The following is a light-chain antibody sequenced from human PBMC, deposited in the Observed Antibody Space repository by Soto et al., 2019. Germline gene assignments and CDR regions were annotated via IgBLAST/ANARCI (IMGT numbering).Light chain of an antibody. CDR2: AAS. J-gene: IGKJ1*01. CDR3: QQYYNWPRT. CDR1: QSVSSY. Sequence: IVLTQSPATLSLSPGERATLSCRASQSVSSYLAWYQQKPGQAPRLLIFAASARPTGIPARISGSGSGTEFTLTISSLRSEDFAVYFCQQYYNWPRTFGQGTKV. V-gene: IGKV3-15*01.